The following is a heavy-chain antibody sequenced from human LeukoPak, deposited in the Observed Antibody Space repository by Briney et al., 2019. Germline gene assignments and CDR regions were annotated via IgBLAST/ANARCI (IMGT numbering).Heavy chain of an antibody. Sequence: GASVKVSCKASGYTFSGFYIHWVRQAPGQGLEWMGWISPNSGDTNYAQRFQGRVSMTRDTSITTVYMELSSVRSDDTAVYYCAREQREGRSCNRGGLFASYYTYYYMDVWGRGTTVTVSS. CDR1: GYTFSGFY. V-gene: IGHV1-2*02. CDR3: AREQREGRSCNRGGLFASYYTYYYMDV. CDR2: ISPNSGDT. J-gene: IGHJ6*03. D-gene: IGHD3-10*01.